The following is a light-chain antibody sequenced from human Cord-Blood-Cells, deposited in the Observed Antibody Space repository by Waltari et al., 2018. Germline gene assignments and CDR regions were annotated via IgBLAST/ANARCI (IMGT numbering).Light chain of an antibody. V-gene: IGLV2-23*01. J-gene: IGLJ2*01. CDR3: CSYAGSSTLV. Sequence: QSALTQPASVSGSPGQSTTISCTGTSSDVGRYNLVSWYKQHPGKAPKLMIYGGSKGPSGVSNRFSGTKSGNTASLTISGLQAEDEADYYCCSYAGSSTLVFGGGTKLTVL. CDR2: GGS. CDR1: SSDVGRYNL.